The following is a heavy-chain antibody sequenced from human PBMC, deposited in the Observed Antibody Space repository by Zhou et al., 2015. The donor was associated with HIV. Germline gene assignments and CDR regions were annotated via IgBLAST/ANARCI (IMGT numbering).Heavy chain of an antibody. Sequence: QMQLVQSGPDVKKPGTSVKVSCKASGFTFSRTTVQWVRQARGQRLEWIGWIVVGSGNTFYAQKFQERVTFTRGKSTSTAYMELSNLRSDDTAVYYCVASDGEKGASWGQGTLVTVSS. CDR2: IVVGSGNT. CDR3: VASDGEKGAS. V-gene: IGHV1-58*01. D-gene: IGHD3-10*01. J-gene: IGHJ5*02. CDR1: GFTFSRTT.